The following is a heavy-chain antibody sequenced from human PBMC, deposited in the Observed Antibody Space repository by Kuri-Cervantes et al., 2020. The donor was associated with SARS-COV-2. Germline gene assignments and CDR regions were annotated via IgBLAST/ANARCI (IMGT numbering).Heavy chain of an antibody. Sequence: SETLSLTCTVSGGSISSSSYYWGWIRQPAGKGLEWIGYIYTSGSTNYNPSLKSRVTISVDTSKNQFSLKLSSVTAADTAVYYCARSGDSRHTIFGVVITMGVDYWGQGTLVTVSS. CDR1: GGSISSSSYY. CDR3: ARSGDSRHTIFGVVITMGVDY. V-gene: IGHV4-61*09. CDR2: IYTSGST. J-gene: IGHJ4*02. D-gene: IGHD3-3*01.